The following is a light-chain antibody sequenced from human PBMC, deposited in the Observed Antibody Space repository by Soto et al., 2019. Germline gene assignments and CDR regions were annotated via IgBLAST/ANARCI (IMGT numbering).Light chain of an antibody. CDR3: CSFTSITTYV. CDR1: SSDVGAYNY. Sequence: QSVLTQPASVSGSLGQSITISCTGTSSDVGAYNYVSWYQQQPGTAPKLMISEVSNRPSGVANRFSGSKSGNTASLIISGLQTEAEAAYYCCSFTSITTYVFGTGTKVTVL. J-gene: IGLJ1*01. V-gene: IGLV2-14*01. CDR2: EVS.